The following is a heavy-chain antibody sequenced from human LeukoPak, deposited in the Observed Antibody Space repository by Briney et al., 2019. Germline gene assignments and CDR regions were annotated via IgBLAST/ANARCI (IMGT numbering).Heavy chain of an antibody. D-gene: IGHD3/OR15-3a*01. Sequence: GGSLRLSCTASGFTFSGHWIHWVRQPPGMGLVWVSRINERGTDSMYAESVKGRFTISRDNAKNTVYLQMNSLRAEDTAVYYCATTPPPRANPGLDYFDYWGQGTLITVSS. V-gene: IGHV3-74*03. J-gene: IGHJ4*02. CDR2: INERGTDS. CDR3: ATTPPPRANPGLDYFDY. CDR1: GFTFSGHW.